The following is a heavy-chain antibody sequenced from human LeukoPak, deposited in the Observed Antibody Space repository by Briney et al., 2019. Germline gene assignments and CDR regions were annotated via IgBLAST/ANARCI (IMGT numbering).Heavy chain of an antibody. J-gene: IGHJ4*02. CDR3: XXXXXGAGSYHCPFDY. V-gene: IGHV3-23*01. CDR1: GFTFSSNA. Sequence: GGSLRLSCVASGFTFSSNAMSWVRQAPGKGLEWVSVISGSGGTTYYADSVKGRFSISRDNSKNTLYLQMNSLRAEDTAVYYXXXXXXGAGSYHCPFDYWGQGTLVTVSS. CDR2: ISGSGGTT. D-gene: IGHD3-10*01.